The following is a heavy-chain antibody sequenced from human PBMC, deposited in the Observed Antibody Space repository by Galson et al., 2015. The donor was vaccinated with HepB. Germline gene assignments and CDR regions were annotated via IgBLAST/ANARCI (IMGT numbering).Heavy chain of an antibody. CDR3: ARDPRIAVAGQFYYFDS. D-gene: IGHD6-19*01. CDR1: GYKFMSYG. V-gene: IGHV1-18*01. Sequence: SVKVSCKASGYKFMSYGISWVRQAPGRGLEWMGWISAYNGNTDFAQKFQGRVTLTTDASTSTAYMELRSLRSDDTAVYYCARDPRIAVAGQFYYFDSWGQGTLVTVSS. CDR2: ISAYNGNT. J-gene: IGHJ4*02.